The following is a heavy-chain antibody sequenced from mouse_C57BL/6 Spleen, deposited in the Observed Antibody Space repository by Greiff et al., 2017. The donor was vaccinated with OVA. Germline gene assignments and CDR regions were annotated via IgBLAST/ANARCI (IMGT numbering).Heavy chain of an antibody. Sequence: ESGPGLVKPSQSLSLTCSVTGYSITSGYYWNWIRQFPGNKLEWMGYISYDGSNNYNPSLKNRISITRDTSKNQFFLKLNSVTTEDTATYYCARSDYDGAWFAYWGQGTLVTVSA. D-gene: IGHD2-4*01. CDR2: ISYDGSN. V-gene: IGHV3-6*01. J-gene: IGHJ3*01. CDR1: GYSITSGYY. CDR3: ARSDYDGAWFAY.